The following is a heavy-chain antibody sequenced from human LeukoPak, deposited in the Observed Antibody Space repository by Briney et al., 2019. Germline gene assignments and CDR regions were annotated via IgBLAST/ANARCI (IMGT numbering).Heavy chain of an antibody. CDR3: ATRDSSGWCDY. CDR2: IYYSGST. Sequence: PSETLSLTCTVSGGSISSYYWSWIRQPPGKGLEWIGYIYYSGSTNYNPSLKSRVTISVDTSKNQFSLKLSSVTAADTAVYYCATRDSSGWCDYWGQGTLVTVSS. CDR1: GGSISSYY. V-gene: IGHV4-59*08. D-gene: IGHD6-19*01. J-gene: IGHJ4*02.